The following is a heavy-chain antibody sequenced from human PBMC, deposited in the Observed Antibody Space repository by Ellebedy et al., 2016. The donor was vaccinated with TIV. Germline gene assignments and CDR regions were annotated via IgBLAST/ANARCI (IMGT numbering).Heavy chain of an antibody. CDR2: IRSKAYGGTT. Sequence: GGSLRLSCAASGFSISDNYMDWVRQAPGKGLEWVGFIRSKAYGGTTDYAASVKGRFTISRDRSRNSLYLQMNSLKSDDTAVYYCASSRLTGGIDDWGHGTLVTVSS. V-gene: IGHV3-72*01. J-gene: IGHJ4*01. D-gene: IGHD3-9*01. CDR1: GFSISDNY. CDR3: ASSRLTGGIDD.